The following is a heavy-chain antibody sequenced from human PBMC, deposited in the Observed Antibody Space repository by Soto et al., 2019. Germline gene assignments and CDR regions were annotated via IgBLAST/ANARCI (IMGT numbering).Heavy chain of an antibody. J-gene: IGHJ4*02. V-gene: IGHV2-5*01. Sequence: SGPTLVNPTQTLTLTCTFSGFSFTTAGVAVGWIRQTPGGALEWLTLIYYNDDRRFSPSLKTRLTITGDTSKNQVVLSLTNVDPGDTATYFFAPSDGGYEIIYFNFWGQGIPVTVSS. CDR1: GFSFTTAGVA. CDR2: IYYNDDR. CDR3: APSDGGYEIIYFNF. D-gene: IGHD5-12*01.